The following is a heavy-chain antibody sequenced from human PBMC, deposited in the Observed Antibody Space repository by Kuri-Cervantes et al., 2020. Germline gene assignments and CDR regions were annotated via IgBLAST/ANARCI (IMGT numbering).Heavy chain of an antibody. J-gene: IGHJ3*02. V-gene: IGHV3-30*02. CDR1: GFTFSSYF. CDR3: ARGDAFDM. Sequence: GESLKISCAASGFTFSSYFMNWVRQAPGKGLEWVTFTRYDGSNKYYADSVKGRFTISRDNTKNTLYLQMKSLRPEDTAVYYCARGDAFDMWGQGTMVTVSS. CDR2: TRYDGSNK.